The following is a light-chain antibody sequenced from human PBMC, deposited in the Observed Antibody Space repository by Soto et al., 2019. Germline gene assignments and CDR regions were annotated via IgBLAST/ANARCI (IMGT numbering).Light chain of an antibody. V-gene: IGKV3-15*01. J-gene: IGKJ1*01. CDR2: GSA. CDR1: QSVFSS. CDR3: QQYHSWPA. Sequence: EIVMTQSPATLSVSPGERATLSCRASQSVFSSLAWYQQRPGQAPRLLIYGSATRATGIPDRFSGSGSGTEFTLTISSLQSEDSAVYDCQQYHSWPAFGQGTKVEIK.